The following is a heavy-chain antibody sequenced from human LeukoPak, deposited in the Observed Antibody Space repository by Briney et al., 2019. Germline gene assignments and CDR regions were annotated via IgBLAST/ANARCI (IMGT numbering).Heavy chain of an antibody. V-gene: IGHV1-18*01. D-gene: IGHD6-6*01. J-gene: IGHJ4*02. CDR3: ARVGGIAALLYYFDY. CDR1: GYTFTSYG. Sequence: GASVKVSCKASGYTFTSYGISWVRQAPGQGLEWMGWIGAYNGNTNYAQKLQGRVTMTTDTSTSTAYMELRSLRSDDTAVYYCARVGGIAALLYYFDYWGQGTLVTVSS. CDR2: IGAYNGNT.